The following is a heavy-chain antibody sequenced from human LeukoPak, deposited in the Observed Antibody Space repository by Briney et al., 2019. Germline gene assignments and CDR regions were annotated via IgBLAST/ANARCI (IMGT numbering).Heavy chain of an antibody. CDR1: GFSLSHARMG. Sequence: SGPTLRNPTETLTLTCTVSGFSLSHARMGVSWIRQPPGKALEWLAHIFSNDEKSYSTAMKSRLTISKDTSKSQVVRTMANMDPVDTATYYCARIGYCSGGSCYYFDGSSQGSLVTVSS. D-gene: IGHD2-15*01. J-gene: IGHJ4*02. V-gene: IGHV2-26*01. CDR3: ARIGYCSGGSCYYFDG. CDR2: IFSNDEK.